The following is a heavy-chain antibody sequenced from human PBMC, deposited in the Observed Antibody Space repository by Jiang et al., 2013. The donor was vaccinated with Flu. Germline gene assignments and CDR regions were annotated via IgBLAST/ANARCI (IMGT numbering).Heavy chain of an antibody. Sequence: CTVSGGSISSYYWSWIRQPPGKGLEWIGYIYYSGSTNYNPSLKSRVTISVDTSKNQFSLKLSSVTAADTAVYYCARDSSGSYDDWFDPWGQGTLVTVSS. CDR3: ARDSSGSYDDWFDP. CDR2: IYYSGST. J-gene: IGHJ5*02. V-gene: IGHV4-59*12. D-gene: IGHD1-26*01. CDR1: GGSISSYY.